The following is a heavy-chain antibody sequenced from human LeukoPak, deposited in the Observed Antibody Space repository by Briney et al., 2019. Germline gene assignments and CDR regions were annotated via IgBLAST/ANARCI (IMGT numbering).Heavy chain of an antibody. J-gene: IGHJ5*02. CDR1: GGSISSYY. Sequence: SETLSLTCTVSGGSISSYYWSWIRQPPGKGLEWIGYIYYSGSTNYNPSLKSRVTISVDTSKNQFSLKLSSVTAADTAVYYCARHRSGSYWDWFDPWGQGTLVTVSS. D-gene: IGHD1-26*01. CDR3: ARHRSGSYWDWFDP. CDR2: IYYSGST. V-gene: IGHV4-59*08.